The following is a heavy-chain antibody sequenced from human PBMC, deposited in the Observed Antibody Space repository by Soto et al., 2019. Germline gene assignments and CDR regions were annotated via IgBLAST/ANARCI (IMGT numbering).Heavy chain of an antibody. D-gene: IGHD6-19*01. V-gene: IGHV1-18*01. CDR2: ISAYNGNT. CDR3: ARDLAVGLVDY. J-gene: IGHJ4*02. Sequence: QVQLVQSGAEVKKPGASVKVSCKASGYTFTSYGSIWVRQAPGQGLEWRGWISAYNGNTKSAQKLQGRVTMTTDTSTSTAYMELRSLGSDDTAVYDCARDLAVGLVDYWGQGTLVTVSS. CDR1: GYTFTSYG.